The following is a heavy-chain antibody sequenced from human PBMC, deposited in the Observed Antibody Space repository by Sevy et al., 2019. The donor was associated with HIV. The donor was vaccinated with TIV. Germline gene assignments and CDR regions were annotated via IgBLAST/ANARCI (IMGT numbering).Heavy chain of an antibody. D-gene: IGHD3-3*01. CDR3: ARPRFLEWLSSAAFDI. Sequence: GESLKISCTASGFVFSSYAMHCVRQAPGKGLEWVAFIAYDGSNKNYADSVKGRFTLSRDNSKNTLYLQMNSLGAEDTAVYYCARPRFLEWLSSAAFDIWGQGTMVTVSS. J-gene: IGHJ3*02. CDR2: IAYDGSNK. CDR1: GFVFSSYA. V-gene: IGHV3-30*04.